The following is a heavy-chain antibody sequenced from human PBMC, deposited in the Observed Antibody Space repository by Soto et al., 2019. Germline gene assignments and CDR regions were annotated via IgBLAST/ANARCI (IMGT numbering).Heavy chain of an antibody. J-gene: IGHJ5*02. CDR2: IYYSGST. D-gene: IGHD6-19*01. CDR1: GGSVSSGSYY. Sequence: SETLSLTCTVSGGSVSSGSYYWSWIRQPPGKGLEWIGYIYYSGSTNYNPSLKSRVTISVDTSKNQFSLKLSSVTAADTAVYYCARSLYSSGWYWYNWFDHWGQGTLVTVSS. CDR3: ARSLYSSGWYWYNWFDH. V-gene: IGHV4-61*01.